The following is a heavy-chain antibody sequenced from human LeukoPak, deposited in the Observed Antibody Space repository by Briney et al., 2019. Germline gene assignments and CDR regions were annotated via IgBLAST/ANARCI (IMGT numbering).Heavy chain of an antibody. CDR3: AKGYNYAYEY. Sequence: GGSLRLFCAASGFPHNSSYMSWVRQAPGRGREWVSLIYSGGSTYDAASVKGRFTISRDNSKNTLYLQMNSLRPEDTAVYYCAKGYNYAYEYWGQGTLVTVSS. CDR1: GFPHNSSY. V-gene: IGHV3-53*01. CDR2: IYSGGST. J-gene: IGHJ4*02. D-gene: IGHD5-18*01.